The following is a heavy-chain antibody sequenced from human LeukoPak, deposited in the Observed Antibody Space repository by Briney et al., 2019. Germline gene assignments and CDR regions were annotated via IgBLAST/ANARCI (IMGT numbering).Heavy chain of an antibody. J-gene: IGHJ2*01. CDR3: ATEDWYSSSYDL. V-gene: IGHV1-24*01. D-gene: IGHD6-13*01. Sequence: GASVKVSFKVSGYTLTELSMHWVRQAPGKGLEWMGGFDPEDGETIYAQKFQGRVTMTEDTSTDTAYMELSSLRSEDTAVYYCATEDWYSSSYDLWGRGTLVSVSS. CDR2: FDPEDGET. CDR1: GYTLTELS.